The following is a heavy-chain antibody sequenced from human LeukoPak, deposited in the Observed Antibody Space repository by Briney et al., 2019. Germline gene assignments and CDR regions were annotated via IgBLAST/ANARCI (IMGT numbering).Heavy chain of an antibody. CDR3: AKTHCGGGSCDKFDS. V-gene: IGHV4-4*07. CDR2: VYASATT. J-gene: IGHJ5*01. CDR1: GASISTYF. D-gene: IGHD2-21*01. Sequence: SETLSLTCTVSGASISTYFWSWIRQPAGKRMEWIGRVYASATTYYNPSLRGRVTFSIDTSKNQFSLSLNSVTAADTAVYYCAKTHCGGGSCDKFDSWGQGILVTVSS.